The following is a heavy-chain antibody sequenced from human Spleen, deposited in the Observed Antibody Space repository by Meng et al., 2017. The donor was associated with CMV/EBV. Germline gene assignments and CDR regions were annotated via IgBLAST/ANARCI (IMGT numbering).Heavy chain of an antibody. CDR2: INHSGST. D-gene: IGHD6-13*01. CDR3: ARGAAAGTSY. Sequence: LTCTVYGGSFSGYYWTWIRQPPGKGLKWIGEINHSGSTNCDPSLKSRVTISVDTSKNQFSLKLSSVTAADTAVYYCARGAAAGTSYWGQGTLVTVSS. J-gene: IGHJ4*02. CDR1: GGSFSGYY. V-gene: IGHV4-34*01.